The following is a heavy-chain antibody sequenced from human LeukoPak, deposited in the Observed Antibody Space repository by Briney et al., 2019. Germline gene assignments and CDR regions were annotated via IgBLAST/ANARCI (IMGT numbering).Heavy chain of an antibody. J-gene: IGHJ4*02. CDR2: INPSGGST. CDR3: ARDHNGDSSGYYYLFDY. D-gene: IGHD3-22*01. Sequence: ASVKVSCKASGYTFTSYYMHWVRQAPGQGLEWMGIINPSGGSTSYAQKFQGRVTMTRDTSTSTVYMELSSLRSEDPAAYYCARDHNGDSSGYYYLFDYWGQGTLVTVSS. CDR1: GYTFTSYY. V-gene: IGHV1-46*01.